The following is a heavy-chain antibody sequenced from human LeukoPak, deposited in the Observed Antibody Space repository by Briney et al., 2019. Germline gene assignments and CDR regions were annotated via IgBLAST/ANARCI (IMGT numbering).Heavy chain of an antibody. J-gene: IGHJ4*02. V-gene: IGHV3-43*01. Sequence: GGSLRLSCATSGFNFDRYTIHWVRQAPGKGLEWVSLAGWAGGTAFYSDSVRGRFTISRDSGRKSVYLQMNSLTTDDTAFYFCAKELDTMFFDYWGQGALDTVSS. CDR2: AGWAGGTA. CDR1: GFNFDRYT. CDR3: AKELDTMFFDY. D-gene: IGHD3-10*02.